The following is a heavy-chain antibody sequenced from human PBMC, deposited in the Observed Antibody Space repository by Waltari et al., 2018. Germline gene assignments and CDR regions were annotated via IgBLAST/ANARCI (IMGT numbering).Heavy chain of an antibody. CDR3: ARGSPSTLVYDY. V-gene: IGHV4-59*01. Sequence: QVQLQESGPGLVKPSETLSLTCTVSGGSISSYYWSWIRQPPGKGLEWIGYIYYSGSTTYNPSLKSRVTISVDTSKNQFALKLSSVTAADTAVYYCARGSPSTLVYDYWGQGTLVTVSS. CDR1: GGSISSYY. D-gene: IGHD6-13*01. CDR2: IYYSGST. J-gene: IGHJ4*02.